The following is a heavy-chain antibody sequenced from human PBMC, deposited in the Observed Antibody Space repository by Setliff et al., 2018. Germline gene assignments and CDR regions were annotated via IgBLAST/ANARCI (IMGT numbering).Heavy chain of an antibody. Sequence: SETLSLTCTVSGGSIISHYWSWIRQPAGKGPEWIGHIYASWSTNYNPSLKSRVTTSLDTSKNQFSLNLTSVTAADTAVYYCARASSGWYSAYYYYMDVWGKGTTVTVSS. CDR3: ARASSGWYSAYYYYMDV. J-gene: IGHJ6*03. V-gene: IGHV4-4*07. D-gene: IGHD6-19*01. CDR2: IYASWST. CDR1: GGSIISHY.